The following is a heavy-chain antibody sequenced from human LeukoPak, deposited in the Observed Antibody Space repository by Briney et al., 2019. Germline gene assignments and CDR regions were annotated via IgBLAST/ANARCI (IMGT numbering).Heavy chain of an antibody. V-gene: IGHV1-69*13. CDR1: GGTFSSYA. Sequence: ASVKVSCKASGGTFSSYAISWVRQAPGQGLEWMGGIIPIFGTANYAQKIQGRVTITADESTSTAYMELSSLRSEDTAVYYCARGGNDYGGNDWFDPWGQGTLVTVSS. J-gene: IGHJ5*02. CDR2: IIPIFGTA. CDR3: ARGGNDYGGNDWFDP. D-gene: IGHD4-23*01.